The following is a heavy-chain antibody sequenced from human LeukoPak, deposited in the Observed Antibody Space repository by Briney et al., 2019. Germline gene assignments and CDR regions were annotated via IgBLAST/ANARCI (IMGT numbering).Heavy chain of an antibody. V-gene: IGHV1-8*01. CDR3: ARGTYYYDSSGHNWFDP. CDR1: GYTFTSYD. CDR2: MNPNRGNT. Sequence: GGSVKVSCKASGYTFTSYDINWVRQAAGQGREWMGGMNPNRGNTGYVQKFQGRVTMTRNTSIGTAYMELRSLRSEDTAVYYCARGTYYYDSSGHNWFDPWGQGTLVTVSS. D-gene: IGHD3-22*01. J-gene: IGHJ5*02.